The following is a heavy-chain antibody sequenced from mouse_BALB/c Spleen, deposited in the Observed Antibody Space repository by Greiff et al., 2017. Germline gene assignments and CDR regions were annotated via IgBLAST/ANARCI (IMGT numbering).Heavy chain of an antibody. CDR1: GYSFTSGY. D-gene: IGHD2-4*01. Sequence: EVKLQESGPSLVKPSQTLSLTCSVTGYSFTSGYWNWVRKSPGNKLECMGYISCSGSTNYNPSLKSRISITRDTSKTQYYLQLNSVTHEDTATYYCARSVSTMITAGFAYWGQGTLVTVSA. J-gene: IGHJ3*01. CDR3: ARSVSTMITAGFAY. CDR2: ISCSGST. V-gene: IGHV3-8*02.